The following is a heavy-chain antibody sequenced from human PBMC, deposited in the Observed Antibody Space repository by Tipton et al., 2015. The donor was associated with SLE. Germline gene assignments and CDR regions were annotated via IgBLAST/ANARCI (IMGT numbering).Heavy chain of an antibody. Sequence: TLSLTCTFSGGSISSDYYYWGWIRQPPGKGLEWIGSIYYSGSTYYNPPLKSRVTMSVDTSKNPFSLRLSSVTAAGTAVYYCARSRIGLGYNFDMDVWGKVTTVTVYS. CDR3: ARSRIGLGYNFDMDV. D-gene: IGHD7-27*01. J-gene: IGHJ6*03. CDR1: GGSISSDYYY. CDR2: IYYSGST. V-gene: IGHV4-39*07.